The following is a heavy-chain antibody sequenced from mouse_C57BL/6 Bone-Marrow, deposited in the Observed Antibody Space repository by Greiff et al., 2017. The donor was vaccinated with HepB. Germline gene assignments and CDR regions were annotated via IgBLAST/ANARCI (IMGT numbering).Heavy chain of an antibody. V-gene: IGHV1-81*01. CDR1: GYTFTSYG. Sequence: VQLQQSGAELARPGASVKLSCKASGYTFTSYGISWVKQRTGQGLEWIGEIYPRSGNTYYNEKFKGKATLTAYKSSSTAYMELRSLTSEDSAVYFCARGRLLLWFAYWGQGTLVTVSA. CDR3: ARGRLLLWFAY. CDR2: IYPRSGNT. J-gene: IGHJ3*01. D-gene: IGHD2-3*01.